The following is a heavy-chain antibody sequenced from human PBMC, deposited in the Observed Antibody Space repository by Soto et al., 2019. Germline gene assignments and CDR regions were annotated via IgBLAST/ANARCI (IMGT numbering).Heavy chain of an antibody. V-gene: IGHV3-23*01. Sequence: EVPLLDSGGVLVQPGGSLRLSCAASGFTFANYALIWLRQAPGTGLEWVSDIRADGTTAFYADSVRGRFTISRDNSKNTLFLQMNSLRAEDTAIYYCAKDPNGDYVGAFDFWGQGTMVSVSS. J-gene: IGHJ3*01. D-gene: IGHD4-17*01. CDR2: IRADGTTA. CDR1: GFTFANYA. CDR3: AKDPNGDYVGAFDF.